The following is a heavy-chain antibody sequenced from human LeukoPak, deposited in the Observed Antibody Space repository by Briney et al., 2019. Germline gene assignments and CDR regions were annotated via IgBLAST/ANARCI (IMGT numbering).Heavy chain of an antibody. CDR1: GYTFVSDG. Sequence: ASVKVSCKASGYTFVSDGISWVRQAPGQGLEWMGWIGAHNGNTNYAQKFQGRVTMTTDTSTSTTYMELRSLRSDDTAVYYCARSYVSDSSGYYLAAYWGQGTLVTVSS. D-gene: IGHD3-22*01. CDR2: IGAHNGNT. CDR3: ARSYVSDSSGYYLAAY. V-gene: IGHV1-18*01. J-gene: IGHJ4*02.